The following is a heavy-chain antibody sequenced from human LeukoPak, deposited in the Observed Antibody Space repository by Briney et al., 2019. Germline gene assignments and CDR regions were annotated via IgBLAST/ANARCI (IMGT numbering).Heavy chain of an antibody. V-gene: IGHV3-74*01. D-gene: IGHD1-14*01. Sequence: PGGSLRLSCAASGFTFSSHAMSWVRRAPGKGLVWVSLINADGSTTTYADSVKGRFTISRDNARNTLSLQMNSLKIEDTAVYYCVVVVEPPDSDGFDVWGQGTMITVSS. CDR2: INADGSTT. CDR3: VVVVEPPDSDGFDV. CDR1: GFTFSSHA. J-gene: IGHJ3*01.